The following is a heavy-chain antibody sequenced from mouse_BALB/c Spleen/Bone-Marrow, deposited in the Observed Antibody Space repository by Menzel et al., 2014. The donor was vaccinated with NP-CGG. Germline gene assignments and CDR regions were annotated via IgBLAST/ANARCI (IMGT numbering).Heavy chain of an antibody. CDR1: GYTFTSYW. V-gene: IGHV1-69*02. D-gene: IGHD4-1*01. Sequence: VQLQQSGAELVKPGAPVKLSCKASGYTFTSYWMNWVKQRPGRGLEWIGRIVPSDSETHYNQKFKDKATLTVDKSSSTAYIQLSSLTSEDSAVYYCARNWVYFDYWGQGTTLTVSS. CDR3: ARNWVYFDY. CDR2: IVPSDSET. J-gene: IGHJ2*01.